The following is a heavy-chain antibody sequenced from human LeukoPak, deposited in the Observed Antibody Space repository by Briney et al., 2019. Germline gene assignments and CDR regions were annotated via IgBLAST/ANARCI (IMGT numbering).Heavy chain of an antibody. CDR1: GFTFSSYA. J-gene: IGHJ4*02. V-gene: IGHV3-20*04. Sequence: RSGGSLRLSCAASGFTFSSYAMSWVRQVPGKGLEWVSGINWQGGITAYADSVKGRFTISRDNAKNSLYLQMNSLRAEDTALYYCARHKGYGDYGPLDFWGRGTLVTVSS. D-gene: IGHD4-17*01. CDR2: INWQGGIT. CDR3: ARHKGYGDYGPLDF.